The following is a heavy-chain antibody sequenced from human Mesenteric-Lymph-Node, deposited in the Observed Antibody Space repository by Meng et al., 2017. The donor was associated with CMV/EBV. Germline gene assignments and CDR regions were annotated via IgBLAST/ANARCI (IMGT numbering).Heavy chain of an antibody. CDR1: GFIFANIG. Sequence: GESLKISCTTSGFIFANIGMAWVRQVPGKGLEWVAGVNWSGDKTGYGDSVKGRFTISRDNAKNSLYLQMNSLRAEDMTVYYCVRVRDIVVVPAAIRVDYFDYWGQGTLVTVSS. CDR3: VRVRDIVVVPAAIRVDYFDY. V-gene: IGHV3-20*04. D-gene: IGHD2-2*02. CDR2: VNWSGDKT. J-gene: IGHJ4*02.